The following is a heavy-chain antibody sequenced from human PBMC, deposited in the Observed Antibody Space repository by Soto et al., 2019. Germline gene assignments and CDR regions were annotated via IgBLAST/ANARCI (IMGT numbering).Heavy chain of an antibody. D-gene: IGHD3-9*01. CDR1: GYTFTRHG. CDR2: ISAYNGDT. V-gene: IGHV1-18*01. J-gene: IGHJ6*02. CDR3: AIDTRYGDGYYGMVV. Sequence: QVQLVQSGAEVKKPGASVKVSCKASGYTFTRHGITWVQQAPGQGLEWMGWISAYNGDTNYAQKLQGRVTMTTDTSTSTAYMALRSLRSDDTAVYYCAIDTRYGDGYYGMVVCGQGTTVTVSS.